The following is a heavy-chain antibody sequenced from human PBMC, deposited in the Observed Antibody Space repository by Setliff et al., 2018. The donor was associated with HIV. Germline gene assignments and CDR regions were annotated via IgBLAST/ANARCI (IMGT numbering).Heavy chain of an antibody. CDR1: GGSISNYY. D-gene: IGHD3-10*01. Sequence: SETLSLTCTVSGGSISNYYWSWIRQPPGRGPEWIGYIYYSGSTNYNPSLKSRVTISVDTSKDQFSLKLSSVTAADTAIYYCARLGMVRGVILAYFDYWGQGTLVTVSS. J-gene: IGHJ4*02. CDR2: IYYSGST. V-gene: IGHV4-59*08. CDR3: ARLGMVRGVILAYFDY.